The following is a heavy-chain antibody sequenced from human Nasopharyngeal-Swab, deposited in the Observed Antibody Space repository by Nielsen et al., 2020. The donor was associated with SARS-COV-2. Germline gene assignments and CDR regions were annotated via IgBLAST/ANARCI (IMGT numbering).Heavy chain of an antibody. CDR3: ARGAAGYYDSSGYPYFDY. V-gene: IGHV4-38-2*01. CDR2: IYHSGST. Sequence: SETLSLTCAVSGYSISSGYYWGWIRQPPGKGLEWIGSIYHSGSTYHNPSLKSRVTISVDTSKNQFSLKLSSVTAADTAVYYCARGAAGYYDSSGYPYFDYWGQGTLVTVSS. CDR1: GYSISSGYY. J-gene: IGHJ4*02. D-gene: IGHD3-22*01.